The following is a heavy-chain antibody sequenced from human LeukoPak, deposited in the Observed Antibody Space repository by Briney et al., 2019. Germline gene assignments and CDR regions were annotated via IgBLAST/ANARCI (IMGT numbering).Heavy chain of an antibody. CDR3: ARGTIPDY. CDR1: GGSISSYY. J-gene: IGHJ4*02. V-gene: IGHV4-59*01. D-gene: IGHD2-2*02. CDR2: IYYSGST. Sequence: SETLSLTCTVSGGSISSYYWSWIRQPPGKGLEWFGYIYYSGSTNYNPSLKSRVTISVDTSKNQFSLKLGSVTAADTAVYYCARGTIPDYWGQGTLVTVSS.